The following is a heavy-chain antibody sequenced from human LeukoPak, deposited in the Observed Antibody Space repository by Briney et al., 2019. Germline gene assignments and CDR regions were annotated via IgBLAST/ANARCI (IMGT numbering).Heavy chain of an antibody. D-gene: IGHD2-15*01. CDR1: GYTFTSDD. Sequence: GASVKVSWKASGYTFTSDDINWVRQATGQGLEWMGWMNPNSGNTGYAQKFQGRVTMTRNTSISTAYMELSSLRSEDTAVYYCATRVVGYCSGGSCPNDAFDIWGQGTMVTVSS. V-gene: IGHV1-8*01. CDR2: MNPNSGNT. CDR3: ATRVVGYCSGGSCPNDAFDI. J-gene: IGHJ3*02.